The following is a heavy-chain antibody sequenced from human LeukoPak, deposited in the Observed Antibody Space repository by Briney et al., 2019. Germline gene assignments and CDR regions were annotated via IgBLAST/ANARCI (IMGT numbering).Heavy chain of an antibody. CDR3: ARDKGGGYSDY. V-gene: IGHV4-39*02. CDR1: GGSISSSSYY. J-gene: IGHJ4*02. CDR2: IYYSGST. Sequence: SETLSLTCTVSGGSISSSSYYWGWIRQPPGKGLEWIGSIYYSGSTYYNPSLKSRVTISVDTSKNQFSLKLSSVTAADTAVYYCARDKGGGYSDYWGQGTLVTVSS. D-gene: IGHD3-16*01.